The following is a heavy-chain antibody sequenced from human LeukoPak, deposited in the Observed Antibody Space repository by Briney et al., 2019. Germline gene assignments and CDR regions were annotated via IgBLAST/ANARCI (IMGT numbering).Heavy chain of an antibody. V-gene: IGHV3-23*01. CDR2: ISGSGGST. Sequence: PGGSLRLSCAASGFTFSSYAMSRVRQAPGKGLEWVSAISGSGGSTYYADSVKGRFTISRDNSKNTVYLQMNSLRAEDTAVYFCAKGPTWELRSDWFDPWGQGTLVTVSS. CDR1: GFTFSSYA. D-gene: IGHD1-26*01. CDR3: AKGPTWELRSDWFDP. J-gene: IGHJ5*02.